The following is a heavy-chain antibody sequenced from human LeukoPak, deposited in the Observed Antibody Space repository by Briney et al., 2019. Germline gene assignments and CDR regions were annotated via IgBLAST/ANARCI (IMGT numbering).Heavy chain of an antibody. V-gene: IGHV1-18*01. CDR1: GYTFTSYG. D-gene: IGHD3-9*01. CDR3: AGGNYDILTGLFDY. J-gene: IGHJ4*02. CDR2: ISAYNGNT. Sequence: ASVKVSCKASGYTFTSYGISWVRQAPGQGLEWMGWISAYNGNTNYAQKLQGRVTMTTDTSTSTAYMELRSLRSDDTAVYYCAGGNYDILTGLFDYWGQGTLVTVSS.